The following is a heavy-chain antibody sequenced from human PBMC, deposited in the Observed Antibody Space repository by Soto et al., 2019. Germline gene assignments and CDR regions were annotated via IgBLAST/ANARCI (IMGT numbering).Heavy chain of an antibody. CDR3: ARGGRPTSRYDYVQGELSLGDPLQSGAFDI. V-gene: IGHV4-31*03. J-gene: IGHJ3*02. D-gene: IGHD3-16*02. CDR1: GGSISSGGYY. Sequence: SETLSLTCTVSGGSISSGGYYWSWIRQHPGKGLEWTGYIYYSGSTYYNPSLKSRVTISVDTSKNQFSLKLSSVTAADTAVYYCARGGRPTSRYDYVQGELSLGDPLQSGAFDIWGQGTMVT. CDR2: IYYSGST.